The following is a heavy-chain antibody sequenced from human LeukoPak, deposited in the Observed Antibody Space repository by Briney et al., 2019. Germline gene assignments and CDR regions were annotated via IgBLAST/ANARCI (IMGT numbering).Heavy chain of an antibody. CDR1: GGSFSGYY. Sequence: SETLSLTCAVYGGSFSGYYWSWIRQPPGKGLEWIGYIYHSGSTYYNPSLKSRVTISVDRSKNQFSLKLSSVTAADTAVYYCARASEGIDAFDIWGQGTMVTVSS. CDR2: IYHSGST. CDR3: ARASEGIDAFDI. D-gene: IGHD6-6*01. J-gene: IGHJ3*02. V-gene: IGHV4-30-2*01.